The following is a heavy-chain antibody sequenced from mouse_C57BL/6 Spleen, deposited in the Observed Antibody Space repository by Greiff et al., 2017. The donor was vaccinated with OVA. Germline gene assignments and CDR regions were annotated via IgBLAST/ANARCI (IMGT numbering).Heavy chain of an antibody. CDR3: AREVEGSYGYFDV. D-gene: IGHD1-1*01. V-gene: IGHV5-16*01. Sequence: EVMLVESEGGLVQPGSSMKLSCTASGFTFSDYYMAWVRQVPEKGLEWVANINYDGSSTYYLDSLTSRFIISRDNAKNILYLQMSSLKSEDTATYYCAREVEGSYGYFDVWGTGTTVTVSS. CDR1: GFTFSDYY. CDR2: INYDGSST. J-gene: IGHJ1*03.